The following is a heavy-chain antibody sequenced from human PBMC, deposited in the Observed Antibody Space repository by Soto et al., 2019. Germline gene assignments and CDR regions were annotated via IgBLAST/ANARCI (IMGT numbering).Heavy chain of an antibody. CDR1: GGTFSNYP. V-gene: IGHV1-69*12. J-gene: IGHJ2*01. D-gene: IGHD5-12*01. CDR3: ARGNHRWLQLWYFDL. Sequence: QVQLVQSGAEVKKPGSSVKVSCKASGGTFSNYPVSWVRQAPGQVLEWMGGIIPIFGTVNYAQKFQGRLTINADESPSTAYMELSSLRSEDTAVYYCARGNHRWLQLWYFDLWGRGTLVTVSS. CDR2: IIPIFGTV.